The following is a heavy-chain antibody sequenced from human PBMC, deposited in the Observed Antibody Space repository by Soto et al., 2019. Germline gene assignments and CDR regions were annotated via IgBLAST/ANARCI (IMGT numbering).Heavy chain of an antibody. Sequence: EVQLEQSGAEVKKPGESLKISCKGSGYNFTNYWIGWVRQMPGKGLEWMGIIYPVDSDTRYSPSFQGQVTISVDKSIRTAYLQWSSLKASDTAMYYCARQRVTMAGIYSYYGMDVWGLGTTVTVSS. CDR1: GYNFTNYW. CDR2: IYPVDSDT. V-gene: IGHV5-51*01. CDR3: ARQRVTMAGIYSYYGMDV. J-gene: IGHJ6*02. D-gene: IGHD6-19*01.